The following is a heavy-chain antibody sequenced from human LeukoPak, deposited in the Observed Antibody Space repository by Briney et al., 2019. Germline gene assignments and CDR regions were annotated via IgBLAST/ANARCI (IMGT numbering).Heavy chain of an antibody. D-gene: IGHD6-6*01. CDR2: IIPILGIA. Sequence: ASVKVSCKASGGTFSSYAISWVRQAPGQGLEWMGRIIPILGIANYAQKFQGRVTITADKSTSTAYMELSSLRSEDTAVYYCAKDISSPDKYFQHWGQGTLVTVSS. CDR3: AKDISSPDKYFQH. J-gene: IGHJ1*01. V-gene: IGHV1-69*04. CDR1: GGTFSSYA.